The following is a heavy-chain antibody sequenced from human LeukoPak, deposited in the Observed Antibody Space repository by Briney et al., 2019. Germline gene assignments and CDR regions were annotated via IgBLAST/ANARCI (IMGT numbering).Heavy chain of an antibody. CDR3: ARGYYYDSSGYYYPGPVDY. J-gene: IGHJ4*02. V-gene: IGHV1-46*01. D-gene: IGHD3-22*01. CDR1: EYTFTSYY. CDR2: INPSGGST. Sequence: ASVKVSCKASEYTFTSYYMNWVRQAPGQGLEWMGTINPSGGSTSYAQKFQGRVTMTRDTSTSTVYLELSSLRFEDTAVYYCARGYYYDSSGYYYPGPVDYWGQGTLVTVSS.